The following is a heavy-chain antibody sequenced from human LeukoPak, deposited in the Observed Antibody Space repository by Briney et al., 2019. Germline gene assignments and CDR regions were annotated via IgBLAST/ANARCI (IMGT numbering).Heavy chain of an antibody. V-gene: IGHV1-2*02. J-gene: IGHJ5*02. CDR3: ARVDLGYCSGGSCYGQYNWFDP. D-gene: IGHD2-15*01. Sequence: ASVKVSCKASGYTFTGYYMHWVRQAPGQGLEWIGWINPNSGGTNYAQKFQGRVTMTRDTSISTAYMELSRLRSDDTAVYYCARVDLGYCSGGSCYGQYNWFDPWGQGTLVTVSS. CDR2: INPNSGGT. CDR1: GYTFTGYY.